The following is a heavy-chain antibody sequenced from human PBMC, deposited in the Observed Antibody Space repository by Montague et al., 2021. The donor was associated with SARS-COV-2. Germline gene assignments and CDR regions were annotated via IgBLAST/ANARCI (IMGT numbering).Heavy chain of an antibody. V-gene: IGHV4-34*01. CDR3: ARLGDGVVPSPRLGVGPYYSNYYKDV. J-gene: IGHJ6*03. D-gene: IGHD3-10*01. CDR1: GGSFSTYS. CDR2: IHHGGST. Sequence: SETLSLTCAVHGGSFSTYSWNWIRQPPGKGLEWIGEIHHGGSTNYNPSLKSRVTISADTSKNHFSLKLTSVAAADTAVYYCARLGDGVVPSPRLGVGPYYSNYYKDVWGKGTTVTVSS.